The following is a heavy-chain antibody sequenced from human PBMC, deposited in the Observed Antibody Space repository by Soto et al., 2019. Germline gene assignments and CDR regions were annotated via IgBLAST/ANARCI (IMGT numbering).Heavy chain of an antibody. D-gene: IGHD6-13*01. CDR1: GFDINTYW. Sequence: EVQLVESGGALVQPRGSLGLSCEASGFDINTYWMHWVRQGPGKGLVWVSRIKSDGSNTDYADSVKGRFTISRDNAKNTRYLQLHSLRAEDTAVYYCARGIPGHYGVDVWGQGTTVTVSS. CDR3: ARGIPGHYGVDV. CDR2: IKSDGSNT. J-gene: IGHJ6*02. V-gene: IGHV3-74*01.